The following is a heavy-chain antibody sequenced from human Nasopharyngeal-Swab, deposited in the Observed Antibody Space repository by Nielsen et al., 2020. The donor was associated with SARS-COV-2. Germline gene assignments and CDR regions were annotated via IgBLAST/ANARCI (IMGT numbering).Heavy chain of an antibody. CDR3: ARDRRAEWSGYYCYYMDV. D-gene: IGHD3-3*01. J-gene: IGHJ6*03. Sequence: SETLSLTCTVSGGSISSYYWSWIQQPPGKGLEWIGYIYYSGSTNYNPSLKSRATISVDTSKNQFSLKLSSVTAADTAVYYCARDRRAEWSGYYCYYMDVWGKGTTVTVSS. CDR1: GGSISSYY. V-gene: IGHV4-59*01. CDR2: IYYSGST.